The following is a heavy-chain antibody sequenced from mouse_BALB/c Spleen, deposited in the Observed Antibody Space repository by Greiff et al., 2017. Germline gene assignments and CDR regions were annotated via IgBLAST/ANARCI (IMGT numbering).Heavy chain of an antibody. Sequence: EVNLVESGGGLVQPGGSRKLSCAASGFTFSSFGMHWVRQAPEKGLEWVAYISSGSSTIYYADTVKGRFTISRDNPKNTLFLQMTSLRSEDTAMYYCAREEFAYWGQGTLVTVSA. V-gene: IGHV5-17*02. J-gene: IGHJ3*01. CDR1: GFTFSSFG. CDR2: ISSGSSTI. CDR3: AREEFAY.